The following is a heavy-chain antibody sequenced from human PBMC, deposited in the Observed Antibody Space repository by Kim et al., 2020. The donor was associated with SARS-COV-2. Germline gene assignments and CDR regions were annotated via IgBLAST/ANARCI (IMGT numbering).Heavy chain of an antibody. V-gene: IGHV3-53*01. D-gene: IGHD6-19*01. CDR2: T. Sequence: TYYADSVKGRFTISRDNSKNTLYLQMNSLRAEDTAVYYCAREGLVNGAGYWGQGTLVTVSS. J-gene: IGHJ4*02. CDR3: AREGLVNGAGY.